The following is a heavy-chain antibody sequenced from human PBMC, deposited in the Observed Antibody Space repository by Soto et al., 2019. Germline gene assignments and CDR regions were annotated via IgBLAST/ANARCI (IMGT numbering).Heavy chain of an antibody. J-gene: IGHJ4*02. CDR3: ARRVSEDYDY. Sequence: EVQLAESGGGMVQPGGSLRLSCVASGFTFSSYDMHWVRQAPGKGLEYVSSISSNGGTTYYGNSVKGRFTISRDNSKNTLYLQMGSLRAEYIAVYYCARRVSEDYDYWGQGTLVTVSS. CDR2: ISSNGGTT. V-gene: IGHV3-64*01. CDR1: GFTFSSYD. D-gene: IGHD4-17*01.